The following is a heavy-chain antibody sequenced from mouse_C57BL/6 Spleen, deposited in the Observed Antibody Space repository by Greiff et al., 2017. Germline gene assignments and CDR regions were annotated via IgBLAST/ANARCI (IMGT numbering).Heavy chain of an antibody. CDR2: IYPGSGST. Sequence: QVQLQQSGAELVKPGASVKMSCKASGYTFTSYWITWVQQTPGQGLEWIGDIYPGSGSTNYNEKFKSKATLTVDTSSSTAYMQLSSLTSEDSAVYYCARDYCGREDYWGQGTSVTVSS. CDR1: GYTFTSYW. J-gene: IGHJ4*01. CDR3: ARDYCGREDY. V-gene: IGHV1-55*01. D-gene: IGHD1-1*01.